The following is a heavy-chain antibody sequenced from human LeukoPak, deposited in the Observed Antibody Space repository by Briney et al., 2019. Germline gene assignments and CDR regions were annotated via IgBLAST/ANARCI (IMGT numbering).Heavy chain of an antibody. CDR2: ISSSSSYI. D-gene: IGHD5-18*01. J-gene: IGHJ4*02. CDR3: ARGDVDTAMDYYFDY. Sequence: GGSLRLSCAASGFTFSSYGMHWVRQAPGKGLEWVSSISSSSSYIYYADSVKGRFTISRDNAKNSLYLQMNSLRAEDTAVYYCARGDVDTAMDYYFDYWGQGTLVTVSS. V-gene: IGHV3-21*01. CDR1: GFTFSSYG.